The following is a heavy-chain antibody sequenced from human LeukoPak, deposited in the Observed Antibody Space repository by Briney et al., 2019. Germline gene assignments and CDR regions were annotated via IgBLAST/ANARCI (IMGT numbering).Heavy chain of an antibody. J-gene: IGHJ4*02. D-gene: IGHD3-9*01. CDR1: GFPFSSYA. Sequence: AGGSLRLSCAASGFPFSSYAMSWVRQSPGKGLEWVSAISGGNGNTYYAYYADSVRGRFTISRDSSKNTLYLQTNSLRAEDTAVYYCAKFYDILTDYFDYWGQGTLVTVSS. CDR3: AKFYDILTDYFDY. V-gene: IGHV3-23*01. CDR2: ISGGNGNTYYA.